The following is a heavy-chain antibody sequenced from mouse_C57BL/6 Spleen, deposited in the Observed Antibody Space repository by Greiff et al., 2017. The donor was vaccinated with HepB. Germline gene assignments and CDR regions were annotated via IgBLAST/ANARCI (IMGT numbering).Heavy chain of an antibody. CDR2: IDPDDGDT. J-gene: IGHJ2*01. CDR3: TTQGGRRLYYFDY. CDR1: GFNIKDYY. Sequence: VQLQQSGAELVRPGASVKLSCTASGFNIKDYYMHWVKQRPEQGLEWIGRIDPDDGDTDYAPKFKGKATMTADTSSNTAYLQLSSLTSEDTAVYYCTTQGGRRLYYFDYWGQGTTLTVSS. V-gene: IGHV14-1*01. D-gene: IGHD3-3*01.